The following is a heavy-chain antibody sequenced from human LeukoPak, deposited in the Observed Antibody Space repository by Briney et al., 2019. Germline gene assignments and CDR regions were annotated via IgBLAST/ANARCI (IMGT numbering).Heavy chain of an antibody. CDR3: ARGDCSGGSCLDAFDI. D-gene: IGHD2-15*01. CDR1: GYTFTSYD. J-gene: IGHJ3*02. CDR2: MNPNSGNT. V-gene: IGHV1-8*01. Sequence: GASVKVSCKASGYTFTSYDINWVRQATGQGLEWMGWMNPNSGNTGYAQKFQGRVTMTTDTSTSTAYMELRSLRSDDTAVYYCARGDCSGGSCLDAFDIWGQGTMVTVSS.